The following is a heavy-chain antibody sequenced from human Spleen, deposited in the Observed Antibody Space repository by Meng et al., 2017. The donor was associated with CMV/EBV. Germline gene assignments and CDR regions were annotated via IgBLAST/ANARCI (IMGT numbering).Heavy chain of an antibody. Sequence: GESLKISCTASGFTFSDSWMSWVRQAPGKGLEWVAIINPDVSKEAYGDSVKGRFTISRDNAKNSLYLQMNSLRADDTAVYYCARDPGWGALDIWGQGTMVTVSS. CDR2: INPDVSKE. D-gene: IGHD3-16*01. V-gene: IGHV3-7*01. CDR1: GFTFSDSW. CDR3: ARDPGWGALDI. J-gene: IGHJ3*02.